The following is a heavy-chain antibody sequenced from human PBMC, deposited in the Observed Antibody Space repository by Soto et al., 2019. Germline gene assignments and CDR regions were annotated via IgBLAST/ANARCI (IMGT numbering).Heavy chain of an antibody. J-gene: IGHJ5*02. D-gene: IGHD6-13*01. CDR3: ARISVPAAAGTTAPVSGPLVHR. CDR1: GGTFSSYA. V-gene: IGHV1-69*13. Sequence: ASVKVSCKASGGTFSSYAISWVRQAPGQGLEWMGGIIPIFGTANYAQKFQGRVTITADESTSTAYMELSSRRSEDTAVYYCARISVPAAAGTTAPVSGPLVHRWGKGTLVTVSS. CDR2: IIPIFGTA.